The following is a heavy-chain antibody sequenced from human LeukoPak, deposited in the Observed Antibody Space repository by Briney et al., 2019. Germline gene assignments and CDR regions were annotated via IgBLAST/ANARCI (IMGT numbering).Heavy chain of an antibody. J-gene: IGHJ4*02. D-gene: IGHD1-26*01. V-gene: IGHV4-30-4*08. Sequence: SETLSLTCTVSGGSISSGDYYWSWIRQPPGKGLEWIGYIYYSGSTYYNPSLKSRVTISVDTSKNQFSLKLSSVTAADTAVYYCARDSPHSGSYYFDYWGQGTLVTVSS. CDR3: ARDSPHSGSYYFDY. CDR2: IYYSGST. CDR1: GGSISSGDYY.